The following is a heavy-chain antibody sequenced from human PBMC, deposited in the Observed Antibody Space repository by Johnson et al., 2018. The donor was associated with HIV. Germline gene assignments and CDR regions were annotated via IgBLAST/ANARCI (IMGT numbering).Heavy chain of an antibody. D-gene: IGHD5-18*01. J-gene: IGHJ3*02. CDR1: GFRFDDYA. V-gene: IGHV3-9*01. CDR3: AKDAHMVTPQRAFVI. Sequence: QLVESGGGLVQPGSSLRLSCAASGFRFDDYAMHWVRQAPGKGLEWVSGISWNSANIGSAGSVKGRFTISRDNTKNSLYLQMNSLRPEDTALYYCAKDAHMVTPQRAFVIWGQGTMFTVSS. CDR2: ISWNSANI.